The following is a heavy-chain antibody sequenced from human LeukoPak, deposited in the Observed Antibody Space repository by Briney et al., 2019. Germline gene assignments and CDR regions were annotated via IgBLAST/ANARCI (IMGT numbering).Heavy chain of an antibody. J-gene: IGHJ6*03. D-gene: IGHD6-13*01. Sequence: GGSLRLSCAASGFTFDDYAMHWVRQAPGKGLEWVSGISWNSGSIGYADSVKGRFTISRDNAKNSLYLQMNSLRAEDTALYYCAKEGQQLVRDYYYYYMDVWGKRTTVTVSS. CDR2: ISWNSGSI. CDR1: GFTFDDYA. V-gene: IGHV3-9*01. CDR3: AKEGQQLVRDYYYYYMDV.